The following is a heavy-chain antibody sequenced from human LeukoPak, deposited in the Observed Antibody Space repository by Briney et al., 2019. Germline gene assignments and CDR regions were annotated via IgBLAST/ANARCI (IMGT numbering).Heavy chain of an antibody. CDR1: GFTFSSYG. Sequence: PGGSLRPSRAASGFTFSSYGMHWVRQAPGQGLEWVAVISYDGSNKYYADSVKGRFTISRDNSKNTQYLQMNSLRADDTAVYYCAKDLKPCIQLWLPPGDYWGQGTLVTVSS. D-gene: IGHD5-18*01. CDR3: AKDLKPCIQLWLPPGDY. V-gene: IGHV3-30*18. CDR2: ISYDGSNK. J-gene: IGHJ4*02.